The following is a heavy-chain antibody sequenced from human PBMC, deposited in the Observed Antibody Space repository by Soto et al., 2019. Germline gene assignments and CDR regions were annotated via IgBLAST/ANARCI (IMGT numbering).Heavy chain of an antibody. D-gene: IGHD6-19*01. CDR3: AKSGLYSSGWYDY. J-gene: IGHJ4*02. V-gene: IGHV3-23*01. CDR2: ISGSGGSI. Sequence: LRLSCAASGFTFSSYAMSWVRQAPGKGLEWVSAISGSGGSIYYADSVKGRFTLSRDNSKNTLSLQMNSLRAEDTAVYYCAKSGLYSSGWYDYWGQGTLVTVSS. CDR1: GFTFSSYA.